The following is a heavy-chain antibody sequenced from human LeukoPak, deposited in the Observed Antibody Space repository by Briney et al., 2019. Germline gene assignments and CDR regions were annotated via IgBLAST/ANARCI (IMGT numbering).Heavy chain of an antibody. Sequence: PSETLSLTCAVSGGSISSGGYSWSWIRQPPGKGLEWIGYIYHSGSTYYNPSLKSRVTISVDKSKNQFSLKLSSVTAADTAVYYCAGNQQLAPFDYWGQGTLVTVSS. CDR1: GGSISSGGYS. J-gene: IGHJ4*02. V-gene: IGHV4-30-2*01. CDR2: IYHSGST. CDR3: AGNQQLAPFDY. D-gene: IGHD6-13*01.